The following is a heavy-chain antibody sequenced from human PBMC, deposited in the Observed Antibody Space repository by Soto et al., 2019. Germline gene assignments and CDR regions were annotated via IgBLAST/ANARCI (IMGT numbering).Heavy chain of an antibody. CDR2: INAGNGNT. CDR3: ARHATTVTTKRYYYYGTEA. V-gene: IGHV1-3*01. J-gene: IGHJ6*02. Sequence: ASVNVSCKASGYTFTSYAMHWVRQAPGERLEWMGWINAGNGNTKYSQKFQGRVTITRDTSASTAYMELSSLRSEDTAVYYCARHATTVTTKRYYYYGTEAWGQGKTVNVSS. CDR1: GYTFTSYA. D-gene: IGHD4-17*01.